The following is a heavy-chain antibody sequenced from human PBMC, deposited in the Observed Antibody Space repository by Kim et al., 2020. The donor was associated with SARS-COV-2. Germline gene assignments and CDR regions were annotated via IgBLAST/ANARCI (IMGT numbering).Heavy chain of an antibody. D-gene: IGHD3-10*01. V-gene: IGHV3-30-3*01. J-gene: IGHJ5*02. CDR2: ISYDGSNK. Sequence: GGSLRLSCAASGFTFSSYAMHWVRQAPGKGLEWVAVISYDGSNKYYADSVKGRFTISRDNSKNTLYLQMNSLRAEDTAVYYCARNGLLWFGELWSPTQDLDDNRNWFDPWGQGTLVTVSS. CDR3: ARNGLLWFGELWSPTQDLDDNRNWFDP. CDR1: GFTFSSYA.